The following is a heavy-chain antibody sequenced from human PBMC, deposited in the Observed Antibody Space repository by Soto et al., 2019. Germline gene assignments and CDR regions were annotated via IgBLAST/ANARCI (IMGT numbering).Heavy chain of an antibody. V-gene: IGHV1-8*01. CDR2: MSHSSGDT. CDR1: GYTLANYD. CDR3: ARGVDAGVDY. D-gene: IGHD3-10*01. Sequence: QVQLVQSGAEVKEPGASVKVSCRASGYTLANYDINWLRQAAGQGPEWMGWMSHSSGDTGYAQKFQGIVTMTRDTSINTAYVELSSLRSEDTALYYCARGVDAGVDYWGQGTLVTVSS. J-gene: IGHJ4*02.